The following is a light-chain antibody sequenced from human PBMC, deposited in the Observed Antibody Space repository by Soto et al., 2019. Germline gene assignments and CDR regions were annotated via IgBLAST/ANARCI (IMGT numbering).Light chain of an antibody. CDR1: QNVNSY. CDR3: QQRSNWPPAIT. V-gene: IGKV3-11*01. Sequence: EIVLTQSPATLSLSPGERATLSCRASQNVNSYLAWYQQKPGQAPRLLIYDASNRATGIPARFSGSGSGTDFTLTISSLEPEDFAVYYCQQRSNWPPAITFGQGTRLEIK. J-gene: IGKJ5*01. CDR2: DAS.